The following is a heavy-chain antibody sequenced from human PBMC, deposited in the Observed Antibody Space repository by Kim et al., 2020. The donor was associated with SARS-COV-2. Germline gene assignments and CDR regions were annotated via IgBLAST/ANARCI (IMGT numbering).Heavy chain of an antibody. J-gene: IGHJ2*01. CDR3: ARGARFGPSGGFFDL. CDR1: GGSFSGYY. Sequence: SETLSLTCAVYGGSFSGYYWSWIRQPPGKGLEWIGEINHSGSTNYNPSLKSRVTISVDTSKNQFSLKLSSVTAADTAVYYCARGARFGPSGGFFDLWGRGTLVTVST. V-gene: IGHV4-34*01. D-gene: IGHD3-10*01. CDR2: INHSGST.